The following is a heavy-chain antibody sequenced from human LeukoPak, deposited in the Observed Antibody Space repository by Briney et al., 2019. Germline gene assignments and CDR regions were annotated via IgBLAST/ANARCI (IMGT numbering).Heavy chain of an antibody. CDR3: ASTPFIWYSSGWTDAFDI. D-gene: IGHD6-19*01. J-gene: IGHJ3*02. Sequence: SGGSLRLSCAASGLTFSSYAMHWVRQAPGTGLEWVAILSYDGSNKYYADSVKGRFIISRDNSNNTLYLQMNSLRAEDTAVYYCASTPFIWYSSGWTDAFDIWGQGTMVTVSS. V-gene: IGHV3-30-3*01. CDR1: GLTFSSYA. CDR2: LSYDGSNK.